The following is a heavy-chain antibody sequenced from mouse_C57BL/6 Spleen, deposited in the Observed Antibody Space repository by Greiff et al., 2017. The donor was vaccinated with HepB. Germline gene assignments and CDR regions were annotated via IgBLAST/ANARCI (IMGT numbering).Heavy chain of an antibody. CDR3: ARTGTGYFDV. CDR1: GFTFSDYG. D-gene: IGHD4-1*01. Sequence: EVKLMESGGGLVKPGGSLKLSCAASGFTFSDYGMHWVRQAPEKGLEWVAYISSGSSTIYYADTVKGRFTISRDNAKNTLFLQMTSLRSDDTAKYYCARTGTGYFDVWGTGTTVTVSS. J-gene: IGHJ1*03. V-gene: IGHV5-17*01. CDR2: ISSGSSTI.